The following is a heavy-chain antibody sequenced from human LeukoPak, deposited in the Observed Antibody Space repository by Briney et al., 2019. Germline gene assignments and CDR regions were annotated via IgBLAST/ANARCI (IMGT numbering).Heavy chain of an antibody. D-gene: IGHD6-19*01. V-gene: IGHV1-2*02. Sequence: EASVKVSCKASGYTFTGYYMHWVRQAPGQGLEWMGWINPNSGGTNYAQKFQGRVTMTRDTSISTAYMELSRLRSDDTAVYYCAVAPRWSSGWSGDAFDIWGQGTMVTVSS. CDR1: GYTFTGYY. CDR3: AVAPRWSSGWSGDAFDI. J-gene: IGHJ3*02. CDR2: INPNSGGT.